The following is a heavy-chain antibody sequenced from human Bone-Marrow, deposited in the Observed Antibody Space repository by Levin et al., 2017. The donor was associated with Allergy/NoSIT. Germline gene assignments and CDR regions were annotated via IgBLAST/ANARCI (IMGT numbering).Heavy chain of an antibody. CDR2: INHSGST. CDR1: GGSFSGYY. V-gene: IGHV4-34*01. CDR3: ARGSGSGWYPAPYWYFDL. D-gene: IGHD6-19*01. J-gene: IGHJ2*01. Sequence: SQTLSLTCAVYGGSFSGYYWSWIRQPPGKGLEWIGEINHSGSTNYNPSLKSRVTISVDTSKNQFSLKLSSVTAADTAVYYCARGSGSGWYPAPYWYFDLWGRGTLVTVSS.